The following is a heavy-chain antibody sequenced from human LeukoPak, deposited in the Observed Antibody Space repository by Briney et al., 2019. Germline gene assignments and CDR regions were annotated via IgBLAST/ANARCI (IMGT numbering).Heavy chain of an antibody. CDR1: GGTFRGYY. CDR2: IHYTGAT. Sequence: SEALSLTCAVYGGTFRGYYWSWIRQPPGKGLEWIGEIHYTGATNYKPSLKSRVTISGDPSKNQVSLRVYSVTAADTAVYYCARGVLGPYYFDLWGRGTLVTVSS. J-gene: IGHJ2*01. D-gene: IGHD7-27*01. CDR3: ARGVLGPYYFDL. V-gene: IGHV4-34*01.